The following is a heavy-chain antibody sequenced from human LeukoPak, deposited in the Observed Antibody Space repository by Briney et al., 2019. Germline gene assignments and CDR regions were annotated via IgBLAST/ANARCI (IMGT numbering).Heavy chain of an antibody. CDR2: ITWNSDTV. D-gene: IGHD1-26*01. CDR3: AKGGGGIVAYNWFDS. J-gene: IGHJ5*01. Sequence: GGSLRLSCAASGFTFDDYAMHWVRQAPGKGLEWVSGITWNSDTVDYGDSVKGRFTMSRDNAKNSLYLQMNSLRPEDTAFYYCAKGGGGIVAYNWFDSWGQGTLVTVAS. V-gene: IGHV3-9*01. CDR1: GFTFDDYA.